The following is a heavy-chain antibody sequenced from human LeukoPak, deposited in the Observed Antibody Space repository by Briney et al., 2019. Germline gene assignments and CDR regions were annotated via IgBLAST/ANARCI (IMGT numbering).Heavy chain of an antibody. Sequence: SQTLSLTCTVSGGSISSGSYYWSWIRQPAGKGLEWIGRIYTSGSTNYNPSLKSRVTISVDTSKNQFSLKLSSVTAADTAVYYCASEHRGYCSSTSCYTGVDYWGQGTLVTVSS. CDR2: IYTSGST. V-gene: IGHV4-61*02. CDR1: GGSISSGSYY. D-gene: IGHD2-2*02. CDR3: ASEHRGYCSSTSCYTGVDY. J-gene: IGHJ4*02.